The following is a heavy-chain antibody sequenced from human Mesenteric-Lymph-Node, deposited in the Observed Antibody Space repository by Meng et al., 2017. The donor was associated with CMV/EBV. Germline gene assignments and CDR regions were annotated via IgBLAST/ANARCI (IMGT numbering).Heavy chain of an antibody. D-gene: IGHD3-3*01. Sequence: SETLSLTCSVSGASISGSDFHWGWIRQPPGKGLEWIGNVYHSGITYYNPSLESRLTISMDMSKNHFSLKLSSATAADTAVYYCSRITIFRYGMDIWGQGTTVTVSS. CDR1: GASISGSDFH. J-gene: IGHJ6*02. CDR2: VYHSGIT. CDR3: SRITIFRYGMDI. V-gene: IGHV4-39*07.